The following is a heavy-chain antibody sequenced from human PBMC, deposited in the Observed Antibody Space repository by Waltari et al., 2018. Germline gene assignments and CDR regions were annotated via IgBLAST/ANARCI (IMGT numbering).Heavy chain of an antibody. CDR3: ARSYTVTTSPIAGY. D-gene: IGHD4-17*01. Sequence: QVQLQESGPGLVKPSETLSLTCTVFGGSISSYYWSWIRQPPGKGLEWIGYSGNNYNPSRKSRVTISLDTSKNQFSLKLSSVTAADTAVYYCARSYTVTTSPIAGYWGQGTLVTVSS. V-gene: IGHV4-59*01. CDR2: YSGN. CDR1: GGSISSYY. J-gene: IGHJ4*02.